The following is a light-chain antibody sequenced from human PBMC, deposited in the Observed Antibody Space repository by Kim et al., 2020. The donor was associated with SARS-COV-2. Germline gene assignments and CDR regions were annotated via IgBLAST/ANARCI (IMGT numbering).Light chain of an antibody. CDR3: QQSYITPMYT. CDR2: AVS. Sequence: ASVGDKGTHTSRGRQNIRIYLMWCQQKPGEAPQLLFYAVSSLQGRVPSSFCCSGSGTDFTLTIISLLPEDFATYYCQQSYITPMYTFGQGTKLEI. J-gene: IGKJ2*01. V-gene: IGKV1-39*01. CDR1: QNIRIY.